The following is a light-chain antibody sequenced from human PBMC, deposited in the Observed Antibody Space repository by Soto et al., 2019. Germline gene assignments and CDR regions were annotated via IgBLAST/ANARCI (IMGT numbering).Light chain of an antibody. CDR1: QSVSSSY. Sequence: EIVLTQSPGTLSLSPGERATLSCRASQSVSSSYLAWYQQKPGQAPRLLIYGASSRATGIPDRFSGSGSGTDFTLTISRLEPEDFAVYYCQQYGSSPPITFGQ. CDR2: GAS. V-gene: IGKV3-20*01. CDR3: QQYGSSPPIT. J-gene: IGKJ5*01.